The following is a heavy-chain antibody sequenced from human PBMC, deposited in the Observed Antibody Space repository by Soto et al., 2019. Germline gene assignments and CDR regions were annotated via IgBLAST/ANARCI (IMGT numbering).Heavy chain of an antibody. D-gene: IGHD3-10*01. J-gene: IGHJ4*02. CDR2: ISYDGSNK. CDR3: AKVPSGSYYPAPFDY. V-gene: IGHV3-30*18. CDR1: GFTFSSYG. Sequence: GGSLRLSCAASGFTFSSYGMHWVRQAPGKGLEWVAGISYDGSNKYYADTEKGRITISRDNSKNTLYLQMNSLRAEDTAVYYCAKVPSGSYYPAPFDYWGQGT.